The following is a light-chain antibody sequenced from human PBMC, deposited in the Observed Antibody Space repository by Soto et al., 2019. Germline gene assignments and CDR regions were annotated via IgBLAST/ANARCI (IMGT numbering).Light chain of an antibody. Sequence: DIQMTQSPSSVSASVGDRVTITCRASQGISSWVAWYQQKPGKAPKLLIYAASSLQSGVPSRFSGSGSGTDFTLTISSLQHEDFATYYCQQANSFPPTFGPGTKVDLQ. CDR3: QQANSFPPT. V-gene: IGKV1D-12*01. J-gene: IGKJ3*01. CDR1: QGISSW. CDR2: AAS.